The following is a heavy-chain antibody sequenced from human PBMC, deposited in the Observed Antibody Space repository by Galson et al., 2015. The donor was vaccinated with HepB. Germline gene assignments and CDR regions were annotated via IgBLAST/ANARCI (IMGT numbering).Heavy chain of an antibody. CDR2: IIPMIGMT. CDR1: GDTFSSYT. D-gene: IGHD3-10*01. Sequence: SVKVSCKASGDTFSSYTLTWVRQAPGQGLEWMGRIIPMIGMTNYAQKFQGRVTITADKSTTTAYMELSSLRSEDTAVYYCARSGSGIDYWGQGTLVTVSS. J-gene: IGHJ4*02. V-gene: IGHV1-69*02. CDR3: ARSGSGIDY.